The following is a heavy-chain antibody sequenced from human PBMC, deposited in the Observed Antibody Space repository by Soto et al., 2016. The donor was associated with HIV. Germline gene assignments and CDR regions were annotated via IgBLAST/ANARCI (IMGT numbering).Heavy chain of an antibody. D-gene: IGHD3-3*01. CDR2: ISWDGGST. J-gene: IGHJ6*03. CDR3: AKDARITIFGVASGYYYMDV. CDR1: GFTFDDYT. Sequence: EVQLVESGGVVVQPGGSLRLSCAASGFTFDDYTMHWVRQAPGKGLEWVSLISWDGGSTYYADSVKGRFTISRDNSKNSLYLQMNSLRTEDTALYYCAKDARITIFGVASGYYYMDVWGKGTTVTVSS. V-gene: IGHV3-43*01.